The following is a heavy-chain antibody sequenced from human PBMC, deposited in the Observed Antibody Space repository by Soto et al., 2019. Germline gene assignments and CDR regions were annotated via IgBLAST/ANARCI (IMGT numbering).Heavy chain of an antibody. Sequence: SETLSLTCTVSGGSISSYYWSWIRQPPGKGLEWIGYIYYSGSTNYNPSLKSRVTISVDTSKNQFSLKLSSVTTADTAVYYCARYSGTLQFDYWGQGTLVTAPQ. CDR1: GGSISSYY. J-gene: IGHJ4*02. CDR3: ARYSGTLQFDY. CDR2: IYYSGST. V-gene: IGHV4-59*01. D-gene: IGHD1-26*01.